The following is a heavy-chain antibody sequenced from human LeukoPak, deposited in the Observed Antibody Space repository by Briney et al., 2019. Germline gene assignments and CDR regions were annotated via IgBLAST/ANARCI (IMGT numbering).Heavy chain of an antibody. J-gene: IGHJ4*02. Sequence: ASVKVSCKASGYTFTGYYMHWVRQAPGQGLEWMGWINPNSGGTNYAQKFQGRVTMTRDTSISTAYMELSRLRSDDTAVYYCARDAAGMFVVVLAADLDYWGQGTLVTVSS. CDR3: ARDAAGMFVVVLAADLDY. V-gene: IGHV1-2*02. CDR1: GYTFTGYY. D-gene: IGHD2-15*01. CDR2: INPNSGGT.